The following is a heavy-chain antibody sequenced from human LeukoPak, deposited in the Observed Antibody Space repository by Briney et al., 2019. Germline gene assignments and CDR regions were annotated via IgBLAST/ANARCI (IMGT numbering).Heavy chain of an antibody. CDR2: IKQDGSEK. J-gene: IGHJ5*02. CDR3: VAAAAFNWFDP. V-gene: IGHV3-7*01. D-gene: IGHD6-13*01. CDR1: GFTFSSYW. Sequence: GGSLRLSCAASGFTFSSYWMSWVRQAPGKGLEWVANIKQDGSEKYYVDSVKGRFTISRDNAKNSLYLQMNSLRAEDTAVYYCVAAAAFNWFDPWGQGTLVTVSS.